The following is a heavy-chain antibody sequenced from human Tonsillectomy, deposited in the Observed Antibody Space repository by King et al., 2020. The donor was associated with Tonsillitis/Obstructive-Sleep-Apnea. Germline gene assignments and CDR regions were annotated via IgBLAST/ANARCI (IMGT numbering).Heavy chain of an antibody. CDR1: GYTFTSYY. J-gene: IGHJ5*02. CDR3: ARDPARYCSSTSCRGWFDP. D-gene: IGHD2-2*01. Sequence: QLVQSGAEVKKPGASVKVSCKASGYTFTSYYMHWVRQAPGQGLEWMGIINPSGGSTSYAQKFQGRVTMTRDTSTSTVYMELSSLRSEDTVVYYCARDPARYCSSTSCRGWFDPWGQGTLVTVSS. V-gene: IGHV1-46*01. CDR2: INPSGGST.